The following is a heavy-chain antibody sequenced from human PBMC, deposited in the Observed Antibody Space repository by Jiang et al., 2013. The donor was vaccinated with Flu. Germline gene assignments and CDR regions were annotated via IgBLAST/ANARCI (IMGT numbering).Heavy chain of an antibody. Sequence: LLKPSETLSLTCTVSGGSISSYYWSWIRQPPGKGLEWIGYIYTSGSTNYNPSLKSRVTISVDTSKNQFSLKLSSVTAADTAVYYCARGGRTGNIVGYYMDVWGKGTTVTVSS. CDR2: IYTSGST. J-gene: IGHJ6*03. D-gene: IGHD1-1*01. V-gene: IGHV4-4*09. CDR1: GGSISSYY. CDR3: ARGGRTGNIVGYYMDV.